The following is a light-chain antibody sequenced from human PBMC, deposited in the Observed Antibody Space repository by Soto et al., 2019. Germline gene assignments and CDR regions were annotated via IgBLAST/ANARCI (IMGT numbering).Light chain of an antibody. V-gene: IGKV3D-15*01. CDR1: QSISGY. CDR2: GAS. CDR3: QQYDDWLRLT. Sequence: EIVLTQSPATLSLSPGERATLSCRASQSISGYLGWYQQKPGQAPRLLIFGASSRATGIPARFSGSGSGTEFNLTISSLQSEDFAVYFCQQYDDWLRLTFGGGTKVDI. J-gene: IGKJ4*01.